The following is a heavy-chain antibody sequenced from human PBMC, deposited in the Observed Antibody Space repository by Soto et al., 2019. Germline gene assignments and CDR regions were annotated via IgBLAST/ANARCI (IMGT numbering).Heavy chain of an antibody. CDR2: IYHSGST. D-gene: IGHD3-22*01. Sequence: KPSETLSLTCGVSGYSITRGYYWGWVRQAPGKGLEWIGSIYHSGSTYYNPSLKSRVIMSVETSKNQFSLKLSSVTAADTAVYYCARDDSYDRSVHWFDPWGQGTLVTVSS. CDR3: ARDDSYDRSVHWFDP. J-gene: IGHJ5*02. CDR1: GYSITRGYY. V-gene: IGHV4-38-2*02.